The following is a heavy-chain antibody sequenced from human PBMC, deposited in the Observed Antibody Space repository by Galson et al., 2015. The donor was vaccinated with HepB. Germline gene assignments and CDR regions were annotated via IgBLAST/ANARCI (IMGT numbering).Heavy chain of an antibody. CDR3: ARAPVATINYYFYLEV. Sequence: SLRLSCAASGFTLSSYAMHWVRQAPGQGLEWVAVTSSDVSDTYYGDSVKGRFTISRDNSKSTLYLQMNSLRPEDTAVYYCARAPVATINYYFYLEVWGKGTTVTVSS. CDR2: TSSDVSDT. V-gene: IGHV3-30*03. CDR1: GFTLSSYA. D-gene: IGHD5-12*01. J-gene: IGHJ6*03.